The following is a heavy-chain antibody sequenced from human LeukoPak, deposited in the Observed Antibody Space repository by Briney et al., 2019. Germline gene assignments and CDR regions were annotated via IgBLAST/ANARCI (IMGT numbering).Heavy chain of an antibody. CDR3: VRGPYGASISKWFDP. CDR2: IYYSGDT. CDR1: GGSLSNYY. Sequence: SETLSLTCTVSGGSLSNYYWSWIRQSPGGGLEWIGYIYYSGDTAYNPSLRSRVTLSVDTSKNQFSLQLRSVTTADTAVYCCVRGPYGASISKWFDPWGQGTQVIVSP. V-gene: IGHV4-59*01. J-gene: IGHJ5*02. D-gene: IGHD4/OR15-4a*01.